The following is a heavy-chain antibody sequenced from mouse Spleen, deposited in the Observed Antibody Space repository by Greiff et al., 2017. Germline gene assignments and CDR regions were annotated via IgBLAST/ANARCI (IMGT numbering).Heavy chain of an antibody. V-gene: IGHV1-50*01. CDR1: GYTFTSYW. J-gene: IGHJ3*01. CDR3: ARYSSGYSWFAY. Sequence: QQSCKASGYTFTSYWMQWVKQRPGQGLEWIGEIDPSDSYTNYNQKFKGKATLTVDTSSSTAYMQLSSLTSEDSAVYYCARYSSGYSWFAYWGQGTLVTVSA. CDR2: IDPSDSYT. D-gene: IGHD3-1*01.